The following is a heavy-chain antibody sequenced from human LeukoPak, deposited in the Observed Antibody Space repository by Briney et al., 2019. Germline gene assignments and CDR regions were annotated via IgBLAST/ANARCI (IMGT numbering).Heavy chain of an antibody. Sequence: SETLSLTCTVSGGSISSSSYYWGWIRQPPEKGLEWVGSMCYSGDTSYNPSLKSRVTMSVDPSKNQFSLKLSSVTAADTAVYYCARIPILYGSGRYWYYFDYWGQGTLVTVSS. CDR2: MCYSGDT. V-gene: IGHV4-39*01. CDR1: GGSISSSSYY. CDR3: ARIPILYGSGRYWYYFDY. J-gene: IGHJ4*02. D-gene: IGHD3-10*01.